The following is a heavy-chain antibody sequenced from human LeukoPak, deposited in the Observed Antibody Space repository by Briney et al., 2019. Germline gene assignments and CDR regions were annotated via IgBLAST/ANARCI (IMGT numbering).Heavy chain of an antibody. V-gene: IGHV4-39*07. CDR3: AGRRDSTASYDY. D-gene: IGHD2/OR15-2a*01. Sequence: ASETLSLTCTVSGDSINSSDFYWGWIRQPPGKGLEWIANIYYTGSTYYNPSLKRRLTISIDTSKNHFSLRLSSVTAADTAVYYCAGRRDSTASYDYWGQGTLVTVSS. J-gene: IGHJ4*02. CDR2: IYYTGST. CDR1: GDSINSSDFY.